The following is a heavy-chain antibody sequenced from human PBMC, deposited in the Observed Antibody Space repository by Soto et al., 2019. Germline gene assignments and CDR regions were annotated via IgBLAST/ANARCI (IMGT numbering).Heavy chain of an antibody. Sequence: PSETLSLTXAVYGGSFSGYYWSWIRQPPGKGLEWIGEINHSGSTNYNPSLKSRVAISVDTSKNQFSLKLSSVTAADTAVYYCARGFGTANFDYWGQGTLVTVSS. CDR3: ARGFGTANFDY. D-gene: IGHD1-1*01. J-gene: IGHJ4*02. V-gene: IGHV4-34*01. CDR2: INHSGST. CDR1: GGSFSGYY.